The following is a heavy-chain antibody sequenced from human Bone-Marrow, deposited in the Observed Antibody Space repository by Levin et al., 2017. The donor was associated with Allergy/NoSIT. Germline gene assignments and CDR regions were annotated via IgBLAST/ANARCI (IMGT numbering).Heavy chain of an antibody. J-gene: IGHJ4*02. CDR2: IIPIFGTA. V-gene: IGHV1-69*06. D-gene: IGHD2-15*01. CDR1: GGTFSSYA. Sequence: KISCKASGGTFSSYAISWVRQAPGQGLEWMGGIIPIFGTANYAQKFQGRVTITADKSTSTAYMELSSLRSEDTAVYYCARDAEMYCSGGSCYSFRPGYWGQGTLVTVSS. CDR3: ARDAEMYCSGGSCYSFRPGY.